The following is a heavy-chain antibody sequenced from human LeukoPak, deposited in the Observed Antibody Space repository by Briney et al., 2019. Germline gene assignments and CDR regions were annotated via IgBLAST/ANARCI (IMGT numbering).Heavy chain of an antibody. D-gene: IGHD3-16*01. CDR2: ISGSGDNT. CDR3: AKDPFWGGMATAGQNYFDY. Sequence: GGSLRLSCVASGFTFSNYAISWVRQAPGKGLEWVSTISGSGDNTYVADSVKGRLTISRDNSKNTVYLQMNSLRVEDSAVYYCAKDPFWGGMATAGQNYFDYWGQGTPVAVSS. V-gene: IGHV3-23*01. J-gene: IGHJ4*02. CDR1: GFTFSNYA.